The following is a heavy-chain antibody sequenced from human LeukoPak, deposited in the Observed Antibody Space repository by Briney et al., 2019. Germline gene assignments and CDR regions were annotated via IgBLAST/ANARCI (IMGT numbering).Heavy chain of an antibody. CDR3: ARDLGHSSSWYVNWFDP. CDR1: GFTFSSYS. V-gene: IGHV3-21*01. D-gene: IGHD6-13*01. J-gene: IGHJ5*02. Sequence: PGGSLRLSCAASGFTFSSYSMNWVRQAPGKGLEWVSSISISSSYRYYADSVKGRFTISRGNAKNSLYVQMNSLRAEDTAVYYCARDLGHSSSWYVNWFDPWGQGTLVTVSS. CDR2: ISISSSYR.